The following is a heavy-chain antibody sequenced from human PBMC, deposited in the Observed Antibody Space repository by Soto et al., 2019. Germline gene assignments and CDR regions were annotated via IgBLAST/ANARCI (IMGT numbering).Heavy chain of an antibody. Sequence: QVQLQESGPGLVKPSQTLSLTCTVSGGSIRSGGYYWRWIRPHPGKGLEWIGYIYYSGSTYYNPSLKSRVTISVDTSKNQCSLKLSSVTAADTAVYYCARSRWSAVGKYFDIWGQGTMVTVFS. D-gene: IGHD1-26*01. CDR3: ARSRWSAVGKYFDI. CDR1: GGSIRSGGYY. CDR2: IYYSGST. J-gene: IGHJ3*02. V-gene: IGHV4-31*03.